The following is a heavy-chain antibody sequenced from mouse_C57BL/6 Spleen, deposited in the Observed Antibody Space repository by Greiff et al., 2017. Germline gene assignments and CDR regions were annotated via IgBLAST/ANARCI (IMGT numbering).Heavy chain of an antibody. D-gene: IGHD2-2*01. J-gene: IGHJ3*01. CDR1: GYTFTSYW. Sequence: VQLQQPGAELVKPGASVKLSCKASGYTFTSYWMHWVKQRPGQGLEWIGMIHPNSGSTNYNEKFKSKATLTVDKSSSTAYMQLSSLTSEDSAVNYCATIYYGYDGFAYGGQGTLVTVSA. V-gene: IGHV1-64*01. CDR3: ATIYYGYDGFAY. CDR2: IHPNSGST.